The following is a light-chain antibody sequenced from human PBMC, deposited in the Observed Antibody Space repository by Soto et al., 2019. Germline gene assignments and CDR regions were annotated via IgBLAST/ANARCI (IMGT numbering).Light chain of an antibody. Sequence: DIVMTQSPATLSVSPVERATLSCMASQSVSSNLAWYQQKPGQAPRLLVYDASTRATGIPARFSGSGSGTEFTLTISSLQSEDFAVYYCQQYTNWPPNTFGQGTKVDIK. CDR3: QQYTNWPPNT. CDR1: QSVSSN. J-gene: IGKJ1*01. V-gene: IGKV3-15*01. CDR2: DAS.